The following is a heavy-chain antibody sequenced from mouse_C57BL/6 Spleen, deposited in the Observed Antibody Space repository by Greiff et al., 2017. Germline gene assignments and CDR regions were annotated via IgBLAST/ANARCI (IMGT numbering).Heavy chain of an antibody. D-gene: IGHD3-2*02. Sequence: VQLQQPGAELVRPGSSVKLSCKASGYTFTSYWMHWVKQRPIQGLEWIGNIDPSDSETHYNQKFKDKATLTVDKSSSTAYMQLSSLTSEDSAVYYCAREGETAQATVAYWGQGTLVTVSA. CDR1: GYTFTSYW. J-gene: IGHJ3*01. V-gene: IGHV1-52*01. CDR2: IDPSDSET. CDR3: AREGETAQATVAY.